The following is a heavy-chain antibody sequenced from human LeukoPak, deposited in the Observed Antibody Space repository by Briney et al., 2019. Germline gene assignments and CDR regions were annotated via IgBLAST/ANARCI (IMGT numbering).Heavy chain of an antibody. J-gene: IGHJ4*02. V-gene: IGHV3-48*04. D-gene: IGHD6-13*01. CDR2: ISSSSSTI. CDR1: GFTFSSYS. Sequence: GRSLRLSCAASGFTFSSYSMNWVRQAPGKGLEWVSYISSSSSTIYYADSVKGRFTISRDNAKNSLYLQMNSLRAEDTAVYYCARLPYSSSFAPDYWGQGTLVTVSS. CDR3: ARLPYSSSFAPDY.